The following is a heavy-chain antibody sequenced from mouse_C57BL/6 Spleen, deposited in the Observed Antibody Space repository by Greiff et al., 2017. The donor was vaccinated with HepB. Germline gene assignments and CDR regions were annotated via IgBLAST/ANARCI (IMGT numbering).Heavy chain of an antibody. Sequence: EVQVVESGGGLVKPGGSLKLSCAASGFTFSDYGMHWVRQAPEKGLEWVAYISSGSSTIYYADTVKGRFTISRDNAKNTLFLQMTSLRSEDTAMYYCARTGDGYYPYAMDYWGQGTSVTVSS. V-gene: IGHV5-17*01. CDR2: ISSGSSTI. CDR1: GFTFSDYG. J-gene: IGHJ4*01. CDR3: ARTGDGYYPYAMDY. D-gene: IGHD2-3*01.